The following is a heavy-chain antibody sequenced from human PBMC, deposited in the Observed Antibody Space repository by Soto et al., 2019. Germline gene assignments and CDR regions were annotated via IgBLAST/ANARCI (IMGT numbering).Heavy chain of an antibody. J-gene: IGHJ4*02. CDR1: GFTFSDHY. Sequence: EVQLVESGGGLVQPGGSLRLSCAASGFTFSDHYMDWVRQAPGKGMEWVGRSRNKANSYSTEYAASLNGIFTISTDESKDSLYLHMNILKTEYAAVYYCARFSGSYPRGLDYWGQGTLVIVSS. V-gene: IGHV3-72*01. CDR2: SRNKANSYST. CDR3: ARFSGSYPRGLDY. D-gene: IGHD1-26*01.